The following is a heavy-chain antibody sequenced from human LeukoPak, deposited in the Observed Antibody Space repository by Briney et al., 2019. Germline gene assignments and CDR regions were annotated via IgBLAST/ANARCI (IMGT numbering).Heavy chain of an antibody. V-gene: IGHV3-74*01. CDR1: RFTFSSYG. D-gene: IGHD6-13*01. CDR3: VREGSSSTGFDY. CDR2: IKTDGRST. J-gene: IGHJ4*02. Sequence: PGGSLRLSCAASRFTFSSYGMHWVRQAPGMGLVWVSRIKTDGRSTNYADSVKGRFTISRDNAKNTLHLQMNSLGSEDTAMYYCVREGSSSTGFDYWGQGTLVTVSS.